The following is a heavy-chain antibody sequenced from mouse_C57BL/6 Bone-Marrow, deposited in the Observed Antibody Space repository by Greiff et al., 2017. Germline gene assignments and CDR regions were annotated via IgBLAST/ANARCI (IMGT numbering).Heavy chain of an antibody. CDR2: ISSGSSTI. CDR3: ARGDYKYGGAWFAY. D-gene: IGHD2-14*01. V-gene: IGHV5-17*01. J-gene: IGHJ3*01. Sequence: EVKLMESGGGLVKPGGSLKFSCAASGFTFSDYGMHWVRQAPEKGLEWVAYISSGSSTIYYAVTVKGRFTISRDNAENTLFLQMTSLRSENTAMYYCARGDYKYGGAWFAYWGQGTLVTVSA. CDR1: GFTFSDYG.